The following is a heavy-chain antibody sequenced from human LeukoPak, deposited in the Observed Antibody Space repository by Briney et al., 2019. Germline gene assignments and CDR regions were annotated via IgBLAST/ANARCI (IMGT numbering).Heavy chain of an antibody. Sequence: ASVKVSCNASGGTFSSYAISWVRQAPGQGLEWMGRIIPILGIANYAQKFQGRVTITADKSTSTAYMELSSLRSEDTAVYYCARPEPTYYYGSGSYRYYYGMDVWGQGTTVTVSS. CDR1: GGTFSSYA. J-gene: IGHJ6*02. V-gene: IGHV1-69*04. CDR2: IIPILGIA. CDR3: ARPEPTYYYGSGSYRYYYGMDV. D-gene: IGHD3-10*01.